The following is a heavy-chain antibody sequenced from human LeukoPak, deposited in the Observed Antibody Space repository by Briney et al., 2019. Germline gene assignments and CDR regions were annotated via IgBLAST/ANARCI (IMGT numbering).Heavy chain of an antibody. Sequence: SETLSLTCAVYGGSFSGYYWSWIRQPPGKGLEWIGEINHSGSTNYNPSLKSRVTISVDTSKNQFSLKLSSVTAADTAVYYCARDLSTDYDILTGYHDAFDIWGQGTMVTVSS. J-gene: IGHJ3*02. CDR1: GGSFSGYY. CDR3: ARDLSTDYDILTGYHDAFDI. D-gene: IGHD3-9*01. CDR2: INHSGST. V-gene: IGHV4-34*01.